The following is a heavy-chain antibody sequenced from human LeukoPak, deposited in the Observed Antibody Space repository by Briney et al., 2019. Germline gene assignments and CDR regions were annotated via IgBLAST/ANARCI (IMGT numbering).Heavy chain of an antibody. CDR2: IYYSGST. V-gene: IGHV4-30-4*08. D-gene: IGHD1-26*01. CDR1: GGSISSGDYY. CDR3: ARNGGSYYGGFDY. Sequence: SQTLSLTCTVSGGSISSGDYYWSWIRQPPGKGLEWIGYIYYSGSTYYNPSLKSRVTISVDTFKNQFSLKLSSVTAADTAVYYCARNGGSYYGGFDYWGQGTLVTVSS. J-gene: IGHJ4*02.